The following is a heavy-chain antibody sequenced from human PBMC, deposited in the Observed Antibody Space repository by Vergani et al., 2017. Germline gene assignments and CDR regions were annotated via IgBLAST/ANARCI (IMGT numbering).Heavy chain of an antibody. CDR2: IIPIFGTA. CDR1: GGTFSSYA. CDR3: ARDLPYCGGDCYSGPRGY. Sequence: QVQLVQSGAEVKKPGSSVKVSCKASGGTFSSYAISWVRQAPGQGLEWMGRIIPIFGTANYAQKFQGRVTITADESTSTAYMELSSLRSEDTAVYYCARDLPYCGGDCYSGPRGYWGQGTLVTVSS. J-gene: IGHJ4*02. V-gene: IGHV1-69*18. D-gene: IGHD2-21*02.